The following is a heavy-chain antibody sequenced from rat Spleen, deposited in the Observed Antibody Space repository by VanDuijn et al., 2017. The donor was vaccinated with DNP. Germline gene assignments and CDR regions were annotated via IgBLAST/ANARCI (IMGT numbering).Heavy chain of an antibody. J-gene: IGHJ2*01. Sequence: EVQLVGSGGGSVQSGRSLKLSCAASGFTFSNYGMAWVRQAPKKGLEWVATISYDGSSTYYRDSVKGRFTISRDNAQGSLYLQINSLNSEDTATYYCARRSYYFDFWGQGVMVTVSS. CDR3: ARRSYYFDF. CDR2: ISYDGSST. V-gene: IGHV5-7*01. CDR1: GFTFSNYG.